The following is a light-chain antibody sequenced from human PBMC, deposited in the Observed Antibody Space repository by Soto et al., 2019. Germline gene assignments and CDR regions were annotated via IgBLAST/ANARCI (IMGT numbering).Light chain of an antibody. CDR2: SND. CDR1: RSNIGSNA. Sequence: QTVVTQPPSASGTPGQRVTISCSGSRSNIGSNAVNWYQQLPTTAPKLLIYSNDQRPSGVPDRFSGSQSGTSASLAISGLQSEDEADYYCATWDDSLNGVIFGGGTKLTVL. V-gene: IGLV1-44*01. CDR3: ATWDDSLNGVI. J-gene: IGLJ2*01.